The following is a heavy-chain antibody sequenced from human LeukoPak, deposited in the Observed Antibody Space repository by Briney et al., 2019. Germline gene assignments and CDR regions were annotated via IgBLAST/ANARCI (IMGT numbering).Heavy chain of an antibody. J-gene: IGHJ3*02. CDR2: INPSGGST. CDR3: ARTSYYGSGSYYHDAFDI. V-gene: IGHV1-46*01. D-gene: IGHD3-10*01. CDR1: GYTFTSYY. Sequence: ASVKVSCKASGYTFTSYYMHWVRQAPGQGLEWMGIINPSGGSTSYAQKFQGRVTMTRDTSTSTVYMELSSLRSEDTAVYYCARTSYYGSGSYYHDAFDIWGQGTMVTVSS.